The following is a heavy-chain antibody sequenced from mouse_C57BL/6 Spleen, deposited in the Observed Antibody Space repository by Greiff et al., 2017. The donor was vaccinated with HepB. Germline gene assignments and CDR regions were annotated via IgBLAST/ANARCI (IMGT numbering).Heavy chain of an antibody. J-gene: IGHJ2*01. CDR2: IRNKANGYTT. D-gene: IGHD2-4*01. V-gene: IGHV7-3*01. Sequence: DVKLVESGGGLVQPGGSLSLSCAASGFTFTDYYMSWVRQPPGKALEWLGFIRNKANGYTTEYSASVKGRFTISRDNSQSILYLQMNALRAEGSATYYCARLPYDYDGAYYVDYWGQGTTLTVSS. CDR1: GFTFTDYY. CDR3: ARLPYDYDGAYYVDY.